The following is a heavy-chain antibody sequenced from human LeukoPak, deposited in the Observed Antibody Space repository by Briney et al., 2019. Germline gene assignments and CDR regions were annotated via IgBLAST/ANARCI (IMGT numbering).Heavy chain of an antibody. CDR3: AKMDGRDTRYDSIDY. CDR1: GFIFTSYA. V-gene: IGHV3-23*01. D-gene: IGHD3-22*01. J-gene: IGHJ4*02. Sequence: GGSLRLSCAASGFIFTSYAMSWVRQAPGKGLEWVSAISDSGSRTCYTDPVKGRFTISRDNSKNALYLQMNSLRAEDTAVYYCAKMDGRDTRYDSIDYWGQGTLATVSS. CDR2: ISDSGSRT.